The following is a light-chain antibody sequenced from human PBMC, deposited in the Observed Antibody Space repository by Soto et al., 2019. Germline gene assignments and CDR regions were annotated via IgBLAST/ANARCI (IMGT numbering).Light chain of an antibody. V-gene: IGKV3-20*01. Sequence: ENVLTQSPGTLSLSPGERATLSCRASQSVDSSRLAWYQQTPGQAPRLLIYGASSRASGIPDRFSGSGSGTDFTLTISRLEPEDFVVYYCQQYGSLPRTFGQGTKVEIK. J-gene: IGKJ1*01. CDR3: QQYGSLPRT. CDR1: QSVDSSR. CDR2: GAS.